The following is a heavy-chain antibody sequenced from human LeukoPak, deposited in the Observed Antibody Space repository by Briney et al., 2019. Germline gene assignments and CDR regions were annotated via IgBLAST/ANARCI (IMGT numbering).Heavy chain of an antibody. CDR2: IIPIFGTA. J-gene: IGHJ3*02. Sequence: GSSVKVSCKASGGTFSSYAISWVRQAPGQGLEWMGGIIPIFGTANYAQKFQGRVTITADESTSTAYMELSSLRSEDTAVYYCARELQRRGSFSPSLMNPHDAFDIWGQGTMVTVSS. D-gene: IGHD4-11*01. CDR3: ARELQRRGSFSPSLMNPHDAFDI. V-gene: IGHV1-69*01. CDR1: GGTFSSYA.